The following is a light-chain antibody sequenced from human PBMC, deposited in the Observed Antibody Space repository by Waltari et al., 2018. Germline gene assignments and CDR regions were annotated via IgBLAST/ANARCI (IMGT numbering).Light chain of an antibody. V-gene: IGKV1-5*03. Sequence: DIQMTQSPSTLSASVGDRVTITCRASQSISSWLAWYQQKPGKAPKLLIYKASGLESGVPSRLSGSGSGTEFTLTISSLQPDDFATYYCQQYNSYSGTFGQGTKVEIK. J-gene: IGKJ1*01. CDR1: QSISSW. CDR2: KAS. CDR3: QQYNSYSGT.